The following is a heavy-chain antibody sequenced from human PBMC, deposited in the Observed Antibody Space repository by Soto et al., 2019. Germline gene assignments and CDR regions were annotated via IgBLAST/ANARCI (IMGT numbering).Heavy chain of an antibody. Sequence: QVQLVQSGAEVKKPGSSVKVSCKASGGTFSSYTISWVRQAPGQGLEWMGRIIPILGIANYAQKFQGRVTITPDKPTSTAYMELSSLRSEDTAVYYCASQSEYCSSTSCYGGVDYWGQGTLVTVSS. CDR2: IIPILGIA. CDR1: GGTFSSYT. V-gene: IGHV1-69*02. D-gene: IGHD2-2*01. J-gene: IGHJ4*02. CDR3: ASQSEYCSSTSCYGGVDY.